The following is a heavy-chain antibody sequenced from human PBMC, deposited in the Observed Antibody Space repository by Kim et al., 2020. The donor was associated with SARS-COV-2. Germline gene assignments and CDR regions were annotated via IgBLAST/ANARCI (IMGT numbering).Heavy chain of an antibody. D-gene: IGHD3-16*01. CDR1: GFTFSSYG. CDR3: AKDRFGYIDY. Sequence: GGSLRLSCAASGFTFSSYGMHWVRQAPGKGLEWVAVISYDGSNKYYADSVKGRFTISRDNSKNTLYLQMNSLRAVDTAVYYCAKDRFGYIDYWGQGTLVTVSS. CDR2: ISYDGSNK. V-gene: IGHV3-30*18. J-gene: IGHJ4*02.